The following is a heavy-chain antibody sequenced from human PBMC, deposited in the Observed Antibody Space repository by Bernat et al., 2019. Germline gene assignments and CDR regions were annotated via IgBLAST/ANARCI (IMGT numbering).Heavy chain of an antibody. J-gene: IGHJ4*02. CDR2: IWYDGSNK. D-gene: IGHD5-12*01. V-gene: IGHV3-33*08. CDR1: GFTFSSYS. Sequence: VQLVESGGGLVKPGGSLRLSCAASGFTFSSYSMNWVRQAPGKGLEWVAVIWYDGSNKYYADSVKGRFTISRDNSKNTLYLQMNSLRAEDTAVYYCAREGYSGYGYYFDYWGQGTLVTVSS. CDR3: AREGYSGYGYYFDY.